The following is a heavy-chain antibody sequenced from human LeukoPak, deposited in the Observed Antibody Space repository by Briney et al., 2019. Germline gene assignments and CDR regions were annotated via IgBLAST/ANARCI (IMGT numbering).Heavy chain of an antibody. CDR1: GYTFTGYY. V-gene: IGHV1-2*02. CDR2: INPNSGGT. J-gene: IGHJ4*02. CDR3: ARGLPIVVVPAATGSLDY. D-gene: IGHD2-2*01. Sequence: GASVKVSCKASGYTFTGYYMHWVRQAPGQGLEWMGWINPNSGGTNYAQKFQGRVTMTRDTPISTAYMELSRLRSDDTAVYYCARGLPIVVVPAATGSLDYWGQGTLVTVSS.